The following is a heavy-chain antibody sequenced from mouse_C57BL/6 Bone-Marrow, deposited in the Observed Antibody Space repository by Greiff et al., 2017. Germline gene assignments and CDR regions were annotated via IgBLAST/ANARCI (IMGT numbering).Heavy chain of an antibody. Sequence: EVKLQESGGGLVQPGGSLKLSCAASGFTFSDYYMYWVRQTPEKRLEWVAYISNGGGSTYYPDTVKGRFTISRDNAKNTLYLQMSRLKSEDTAMYYCARRGLLWSSMDYWGQGTSVTVSS. V-gene: IGHV5-12*01. J-gene: IGHJ4*01. D-gene: IGHD2-1*01. CDR1: GFTFSDYY. CDR2: ISNGGGST. CDR3: ARRGLLWSSMDY.